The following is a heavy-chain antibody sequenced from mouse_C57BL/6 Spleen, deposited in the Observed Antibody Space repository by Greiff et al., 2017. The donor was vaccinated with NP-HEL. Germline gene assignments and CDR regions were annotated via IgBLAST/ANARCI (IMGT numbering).Heavy chain of an antibody. CDR3: ASEGSFAY. CDR2: INPNNGGT. J-gene: IGHJ3*01. V-gene: IGHV1-22*01. CDR1: GYTFTDYN. Sequence: VQLQQSGPELVKPGASVKMSCKASGYTFTDYNMNWVKQSPGKSLEWIGYINPNNGGTSYNQKFKGKATLTVNKSSSTAYMELRSLTSEDSAVYDCASEGSFAYWGQGTLVTVSA.